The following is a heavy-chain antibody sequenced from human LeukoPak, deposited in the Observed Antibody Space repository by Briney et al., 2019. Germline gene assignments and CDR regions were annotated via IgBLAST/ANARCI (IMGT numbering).Heavy chain of an antibody. CDR3: ARDRFYSRGGGGYFDN. CDR2: LSYDGTNR. J-gene: IGHJ4*02. Sequence: HSGGSLRLSCAASGFSFSDHGMHWVRQAPGKGLEWVAFLSYDGTNRFYADSVKGRITISRDNFNNTLSLQMNSLRPDDTAVYYCARDRFYSRGGGGYFDNWGQGTLVIVS. V-gene: IGHV3-30*03. D-gene: IGHD3-16*01. CDR1: GFSFSDHG.